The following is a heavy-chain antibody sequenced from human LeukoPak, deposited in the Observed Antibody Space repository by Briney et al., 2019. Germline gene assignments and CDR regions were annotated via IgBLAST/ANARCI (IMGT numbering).Heavy chain of an antibody. Sequence: TLSLTCTVSGGSIRSGDYYWSWIRQPPGKGLEWIGYIYYSGSTYYNPSLKSRVTISVDTSKNQFSLKLSSVTAADTAVYYCARAGYYDRSDYWGQGTLVTVSS. J-gene: IGHJ4*02. D-gene: IGHD3-22*01. CDR1: GGSIRSGDYY. V-gene: IGHV4-30-4*08. CDR3: ARAGYYDRSDY. CDR2: IYYSGST.